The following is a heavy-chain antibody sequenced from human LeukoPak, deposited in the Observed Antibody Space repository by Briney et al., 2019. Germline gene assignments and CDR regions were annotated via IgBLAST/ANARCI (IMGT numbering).Heavy chain of an antibody. D-gene: IGHD5-12*01. CDR1: GGSISSGDYY. J-gene: IGHJ4*02. CDR2: IYYSGST. Sequence: SQTLSLTCTVSGGSISSGDYYWSWIRQPPGNGVEWIGYIYYSGSTYYNPSLKSRVTISVDTSKNQFSLKLSSVTAADTAAYYCARERIYTVFDYWGQGTLVTVSS. V-gene: IGHV4-30-4*08. CDR3: ARERIYTVFDY.